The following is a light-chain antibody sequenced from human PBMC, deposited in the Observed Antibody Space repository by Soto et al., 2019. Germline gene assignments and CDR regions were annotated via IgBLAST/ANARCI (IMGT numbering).Light chain of an antibody. CDR1: QDISNY. CDR2: DAS. J-gene: IGKJ2*01. CDR3: QQYDNLPPLT. V-gene: IGKV1-33*01. Sequence: DIPMTQSPSSLSASVGDRVTITCQASQDISNYLNWYQQKPGKAPKLLIYDASNLETGVPSRFSGSGSGPDFTLTISRLQPEDIATYYCQQYDNLPPLTFGQGTKLEIK.